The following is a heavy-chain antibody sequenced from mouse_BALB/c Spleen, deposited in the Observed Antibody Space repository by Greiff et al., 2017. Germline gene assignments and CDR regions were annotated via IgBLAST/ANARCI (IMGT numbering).Heavy chain of an antibody. CDR2: ISSGGSYT. CDR1: GFTFSSYG. D-gene: IGHD2-1*01. V-gene: IGHV5-6*01. J-gene: IGHJ3*01. Sequence: DVQLVESGGDLVKPGGSLKLSCAASGFTFSSYGMSWVRQTPDKRLEWVATISSGGSYTYYPDSVKGRFTISRDNAKNTLYLQMSSLKSEDTAMYYCARHGGNYGTWFAYWGQGTLVTVSA. CDR3: ARHGGNYGTWFAY.